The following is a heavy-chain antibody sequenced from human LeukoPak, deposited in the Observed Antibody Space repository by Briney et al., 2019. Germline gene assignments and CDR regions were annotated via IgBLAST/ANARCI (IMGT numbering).Heavy chain of an antibody. V-gene: IGHV4-34*01. Sequence: SETLSLTCAVYGGSLSYYYWSWIPQPPEKGLEWIGEINRSGSTNYNPSLKSRVSISVDTSKNQFSLKLSSVTAADTAVYYCARGGFYCGDDCYVDYWGQGTLVTVSS. D-gene: IGHD2-21*02. CDR3: ARGGFYCGDDCYVDY. J-gene: IGHJ4*02. CDR1: GGSLSYYY. CDR2: INRSGST.